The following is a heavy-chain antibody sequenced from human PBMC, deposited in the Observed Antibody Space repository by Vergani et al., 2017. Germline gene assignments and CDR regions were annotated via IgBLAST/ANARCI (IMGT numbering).Heavy chain of an antibody. V-gene: IGHV4-31*03. Sequence: QVQLQESGPGLVKPSQTLSLTCTVSGGSISSGGYYWSWIRQHPGKGLEWIGYIYYSGSTYYNPSLKSRVTRSVDTSKNQFSLKLSSVTAADTAVYYCARGGTVATYYFDYWGQGTLVTVSS. D-gene: IGHD5-12*01. CDR3: ARGGTVATYYFDY. J-gene: IGHJ4*02. CDR1: GGSISSGGYY. CDR2: IYYSGST.